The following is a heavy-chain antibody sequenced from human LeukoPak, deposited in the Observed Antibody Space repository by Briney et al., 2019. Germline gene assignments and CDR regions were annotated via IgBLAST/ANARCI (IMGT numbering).Heavy chain of an antibody. CDR3: ARRPKSFDY. Sequence: SETLSLTCAVYGGSFGGFYWSWIRQPPGEGLEWIGEINHSGSTNYNPSLKSRVSISVDTSKNQFSLKLTSVTAADTAMYFCARRPKSFDYWGQGTLVTVSS. V-gene: IGHV4-34*01. CDR2: INHSGST. D-gene: IGHD6-6*01. J-gene: IGHJ4*02. CDR1: GGSFGGFY.